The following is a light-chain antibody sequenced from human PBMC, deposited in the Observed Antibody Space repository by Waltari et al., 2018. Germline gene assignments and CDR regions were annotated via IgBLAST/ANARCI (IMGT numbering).Light chain of an antibody. CDR2: DAS. V-gene: IGKV1-5*01. Sequence: DIQMTQSPSTLSPSVGDTVTITCRASQSISDYLTWYQQKPGKATKLLIYDASTLKNGVPSRFSGSVSGTEFTLTISSLQPDDFATYYCQHYSGFSSRTFGQGTKVDIK. CDR3: QHYSGFSSRT. J-gene: IGKJ1*01. CDR1: QSISDY.